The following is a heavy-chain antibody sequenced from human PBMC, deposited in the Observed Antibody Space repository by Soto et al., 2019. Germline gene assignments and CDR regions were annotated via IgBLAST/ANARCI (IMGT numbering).Heavy chain of an antibody. D-gene: IGHD6-25*01. CDR1: GFTSSSYR. V-gene: IGHV3-74*01. Sequence: GGSLRRSCAPAGFTSSSYRMHSGRQAPGNWLVWVSRINSDGSSTSYADSVKGRFTISRDNAKNTLYLQMNSLRAEDTAVYYCARSRLDFDYWGQGTLVTVCS. CDR3: ARSRLDFDY. CDR2: INSDGSST. J-gene: IGHJ4*02.